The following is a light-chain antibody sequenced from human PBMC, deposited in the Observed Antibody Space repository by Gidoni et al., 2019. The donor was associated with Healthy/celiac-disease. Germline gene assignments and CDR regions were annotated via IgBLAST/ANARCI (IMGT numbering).Light chain of an antibody. V-gene: IGKV1-39*01. Sequence: DIQMTQSPSSLSASVGDRVTITCRASQSISSYLNWYQQKPGKAPKLLIYAASSLQSGVPLRFSGSGSGTDFTLTISSLQPEDFATYYCQQSYSTPLTFGGXTKVEIK. J-gene: IGKJ4*01. CDR3: QQSYSTPLT. CDR2: AAS. CDR1: QSISSY.